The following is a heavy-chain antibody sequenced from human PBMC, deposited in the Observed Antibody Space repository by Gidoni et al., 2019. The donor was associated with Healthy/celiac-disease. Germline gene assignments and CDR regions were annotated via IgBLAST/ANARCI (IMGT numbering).Heavy chain of an antibody. CDR2: INAGNGNQ. CDR1: GYTFTSYA. V-gene: IGHV1-3*01. CDR3: ASSYSSSPWDYYYYGMDV. J-gene: IGHJ6*02. Sequence: QVQLVQSGAEVKKPGDSVKVSCKASGYTFTSYAMHWVRQAPGQRLGWMGWINAGNGNQKYSQKFQGRVTITRDTSASTAYMELSSLRSEDTAVYYCASSYSSSPWDYYYYGMDVWGQGTTVTVSS. D-gene: IGHD6-13*01.